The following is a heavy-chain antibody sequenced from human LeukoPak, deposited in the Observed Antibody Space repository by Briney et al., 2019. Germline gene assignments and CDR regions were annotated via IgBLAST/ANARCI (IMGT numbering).Heavy chain of an antibody. J-gene: IGHJ4*02. D-gene: IGHD3-22*01. V-gene: IGHV3-15*01. CDR1: GFTFRNAW. Sequence: PGGSLRLSXAASGFTFRNAWMSWVRQAPGKGREWVGRIKSKTDGGTTDYAAAVNGRFTISRDDSKNTLYLQMNSLKTEDTAVYYCTTRVWFYDSSGYPFDYWGQGTLVTVSS. CDR3: TTRVWFYDSSGYPFDY. CDR2: IKSKTDGGTT.